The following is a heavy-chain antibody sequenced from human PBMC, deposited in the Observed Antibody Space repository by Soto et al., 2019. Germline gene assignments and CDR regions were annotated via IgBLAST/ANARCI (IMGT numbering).Heavy chain of an antibody. V-gene: IGHV1-69*13. D-gene: IGHD2-2*01. J-gene: IGHJ6*02. CDR3: AREEDIVVVPAAYYYYGMDV. CDR1: GGTFSSYA. CDR2: IIPIFGTA. Sequence: SVKVSCKASGGTFSSYAMSWVRQAPGQGLEWMGGIIPIFGTANYAQKFQGRVTITADESTSTAYMELSSLRSEDTAVYYCAREEDIVVVPAAYYYYGMDVWGQGTTVTVSS.